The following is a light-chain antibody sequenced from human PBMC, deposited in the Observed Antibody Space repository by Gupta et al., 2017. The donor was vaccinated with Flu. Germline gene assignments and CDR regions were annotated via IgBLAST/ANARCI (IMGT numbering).Light chain of an antibody. V-gene: IGLV1-51*02. Sequence: QSFLTQLPSVSAAPGQKVTISCSGTRSNLGTNYASWYQQLPGAAPKLLIYENNKRPSGIPDRFSGSKSGTSATLDITGLQTGDEADYYCGTWDMTLSLWVFGGGTQVTVL. CDR3: GTWDMTLSLWV. CDR1: RSNLGTNY. CDR2: ENN. J-gene: IGLJ3*02.